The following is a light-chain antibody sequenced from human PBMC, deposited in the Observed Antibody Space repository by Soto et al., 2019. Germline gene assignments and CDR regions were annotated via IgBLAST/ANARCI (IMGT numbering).Light chain of an antibody. CDR3: SSYTDSSNYG. CDR1: SSDLAIYNY. J-gene: IGLJ1*01. V-gene: IGLV2-14*01. Sequence: QSALTQPASVSGSPGQSITISCTGTSSDLAIYNYVSWYQQRPGKAPKLMIYQVTNRPSGVSNRFSGSRSGNTASLTISGLQAEDEADYYCSSYTDSSNYGFGTGTEV. CDR2: QVT.